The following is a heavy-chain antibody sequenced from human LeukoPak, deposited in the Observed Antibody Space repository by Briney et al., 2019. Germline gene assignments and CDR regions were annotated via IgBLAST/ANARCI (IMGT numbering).Heavy chain of an antibody. CDR2: ISASGGYT. Sequence: PGGSLRLSCAASGFTFSSYGMSWVRQAPGKGLEWVSGISASGGYTYYADSVRGRFTVSRDSSKNTLYLQLNSLRAEDTAVYSCATGGRSGVAFESWGQGTLVTVSS. CDR1: GFTFSSYG. V-gene: IGHV3-23*01. J-gene: IGHJ4*02. D-gene: IGHD2-15*01. CDR3: ATGGRSGVAFES.